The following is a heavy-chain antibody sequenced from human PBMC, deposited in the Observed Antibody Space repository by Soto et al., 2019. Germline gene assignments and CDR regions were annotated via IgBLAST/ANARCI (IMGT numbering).Heavy chain of an antibody. V-gene: IGHV1-3*01. D-gene: IGHD6-19*01. CDR1: GYTFTTYA. Sequence: ASVKVSCKASGYTFTTYAMHWVRQAPGQRLEWMGWINGGNADTKYSQKFQGRVSITRDTSASTVYMELSSLISEDTAVFYCAIPTGLEVTGPDYWGQGTLVTVSS. CDR2: INGGNADT. J-gene: IGHJ4*02. CDR3: AIPTGLEVTGPDY.